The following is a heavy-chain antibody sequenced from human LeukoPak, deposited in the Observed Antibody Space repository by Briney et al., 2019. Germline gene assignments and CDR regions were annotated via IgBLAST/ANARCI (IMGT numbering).Heavy chain of an antibody. V-gene: IGHV3-30-3*01. CDR1: GFTFSSYA. Sequence: GGSLRLSCAASGFTFSSYAMHWVRQAPGKGLEWVAVISYDGSNKYYADSVKGRFTISRDNSKNTLYLQMNSLRAEDTAVYYCARAYDSSGYPLVGYWGQGTLVTVSS. CDR2: ISYDGSNK. D-gene: IGHD3-22*01. J-gene: IGHJ4*02. CDR3: ARAYDSSGYPLVGY.